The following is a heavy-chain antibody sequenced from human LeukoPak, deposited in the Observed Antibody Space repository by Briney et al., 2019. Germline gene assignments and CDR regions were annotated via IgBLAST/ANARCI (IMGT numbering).Heavy chain of an antibody. V-gene: IGHV3-21*01. CDR3: ARVRAGYSYGYGAFDI. J-gene: IGHJ3*02. CDR2: ITSTSSYI. D-gene: IGHD5-18*01. Sequence: GGSLRLSCAASGFIFSTYSMDWVRQAPGKGLEWVSSITSTSSYIYYADSVKGRFIISRDNAKNSLYLQMNSLRAEDMAVYYCARVRAGYSYGYGAFDIWGQGTMVTVSP. CDR1: GFIFSTYS.